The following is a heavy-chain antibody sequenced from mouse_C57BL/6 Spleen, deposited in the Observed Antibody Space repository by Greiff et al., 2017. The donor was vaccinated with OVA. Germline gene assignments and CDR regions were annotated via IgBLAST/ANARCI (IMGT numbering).Heavy chain of an antibody. CDR1: GYTFTSYW. D-gene: IGHD2-3*01. V-gene: IGHV1-74*01. CDR2: IHPSDSDT. CDR3: AKIYDGYDYFDY. J-gene: IGHJ2*01. Sequence: QVQLQQPGAELVKPGASVKVSCKASGYTFTSYWMHWVKQRPGPGLEGIGRIHPSDSDTNYNQKFKGKATLTVEKSSSTAYMQLSSLTSEYSAVYYCAKIYDGYDYFDYWGQGTTRTVSS.